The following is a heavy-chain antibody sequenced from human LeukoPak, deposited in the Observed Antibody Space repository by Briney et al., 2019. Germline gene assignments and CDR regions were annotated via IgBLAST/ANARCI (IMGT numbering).Heavy chain of an antibody. CDR1: GYTFTSYD. CDR3: ARGPGPGYYDFWSGYYSYYYYYYMDV. V-gene: IGHV1-8*01. CDR2: MNPNSGNT. J-gene: IGHJ6*03. Sequence: ASVKVSCKASGYTFTSYDINWVRQATGQGLEWMGWMNPNSGNTVYAQKFQGRVTMTRNTSISTAYMELSSLRSEDTAVYYCARGPGPGYYDFWSGYYSYYYYYYMDVWGEGTTVAVSS. D-gene: IGHD3-3*01.